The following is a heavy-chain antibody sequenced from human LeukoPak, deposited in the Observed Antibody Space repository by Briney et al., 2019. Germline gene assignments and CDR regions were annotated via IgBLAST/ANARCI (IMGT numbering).Heavy chain of an antibody. Sequence: ASVKVSCKASGYTFTSYGISWVRQAPGQGLEWMGWISAYNGNTNYAQKLQGRVTMTTDTSTSTAYMELRSLRSDDTAVYYCARDPRHYYSSSWYDLPPSYFDYWGQGTLVTVSS. CDR1: GYTFTSYG. J-gene: IGHJ4*02. CDR3: ARDPRHYYSSSWYDLPPSYFDY. D-gene: IGHD6-13*01. CDR2: ISAYNGNT. V-gene: IGHV1-18*01.